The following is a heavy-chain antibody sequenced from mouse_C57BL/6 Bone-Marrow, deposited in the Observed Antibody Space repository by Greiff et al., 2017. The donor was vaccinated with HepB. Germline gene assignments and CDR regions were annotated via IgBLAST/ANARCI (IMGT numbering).Heavy chain of an antibody. CDR3: ARGAVYYGNYSWFAY. CDR2: IDPSDSYT. J-gene: IGHJ3*01. V-gene: IGHV1-69*01. CDR1: GYTFTSYW. D-gene: IGHD2-1*01. Sequence: QVQLQQPGAELVMPGASVKLSCKASGYTFTSYWMHWVKQRPGQGLEWIGEIDPSDSYTNYNQKFKGKSTLTVDKSSSTAYMQLSSLTSEDSAVYYCARGAVYYGNYSWFAYWGQGTLVTVSA.